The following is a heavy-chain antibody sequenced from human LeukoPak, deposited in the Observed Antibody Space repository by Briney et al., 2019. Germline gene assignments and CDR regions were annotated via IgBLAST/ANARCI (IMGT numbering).Heavy chain of an antibody. CDR1: GYTFTSYD. Sequence: ASVKVSCKASGYTFTSYDINWARQATGQGLEWMGWMNPNSGNTGYAQKLQGRVTMTRNTSISTAYMELTSLRSEDTAVYYCAREYQLLGTVYNYFDPWGQGTLVTVSS. V-gene: IGHV1-8*01. CDR3: AREYQLLGTVYNYFDP. CDR2: MNPNSGNT. D-gene: IGHD2-2*01. J-gene: IGHJ5*02.